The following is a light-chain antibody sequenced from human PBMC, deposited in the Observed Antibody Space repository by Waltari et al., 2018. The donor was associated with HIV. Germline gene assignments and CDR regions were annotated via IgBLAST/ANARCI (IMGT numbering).Light chain of an antibody. V-gene: IGLV2-14*03. Sequence: QSALTQPASVSGSPGQSITISCTGTSSDVGGYNYVSWYQQHPGKAPKLMIYDVSNRPSGVSNRFSGSNSGNTASLTISGLQAVDEADYYCSSYTSSSALYVVFGGGTKLTVL. CDR1: SSDVGGYNY. CDR2: DVS. CDR3: SSYTSSSALYVV. J-gene: IGLJ2*01.